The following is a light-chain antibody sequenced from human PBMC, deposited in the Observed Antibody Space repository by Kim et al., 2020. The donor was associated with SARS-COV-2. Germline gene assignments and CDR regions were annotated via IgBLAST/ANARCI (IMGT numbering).Light chain of an antibody. CDR3: DQAKSFPHT. CDR1: QGISTW. Sequence: VGDRVTRTCRACQGISTWLVWSPQEPGIPPKLLISAAPTLQSGVPSIFSGSRSGTGFALIISSLQPEDFSTYYCDQAKSFPHTFGGGTKVDIK. V-gene: IGKV1-12*01. J-gene: IGKJ4*01. CDR2: AAP.